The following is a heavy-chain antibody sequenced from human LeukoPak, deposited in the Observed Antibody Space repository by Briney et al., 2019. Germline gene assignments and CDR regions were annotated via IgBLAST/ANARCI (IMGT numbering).Heavy chain of an antibody. CDR2: ISDSGNT. D-gene: IGHD6-13*01. CDR1: GFTLSSYA. Sequence: GGSLRLSCAASGFTLSSYAMSWLRQAPGRGLEWVSAISDSGNTYHADSVKGRFTISRDSSKNTLFLQMNSLRAEDTAVYYCAKSLYSNEDAFDIWGQGTMVTVSS. V-gene: IGHV3-23*01. J-gene: IGHJ3*02. CDR3: AKSLYSNEDAFDI.